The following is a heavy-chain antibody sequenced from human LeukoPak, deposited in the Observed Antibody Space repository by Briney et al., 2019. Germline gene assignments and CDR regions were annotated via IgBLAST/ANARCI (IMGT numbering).Heavy chain of an antibody. V-gene: IGHV3-23*01. CDR2: ISGSGGST. CDR3: ATHHALKYSGYDPYFDY. CDR1: GFTLSSYA. J-gene: IGHJ4*02. D-gene: IGHD5-12*01. Sequence: GGSLRLSCAASGFTLSSYAMSWVRQAPGKGLEWVSAISGSGGSTYYADSVKGRFTISRDNSKNTLYLQMNSLRAEDTAVYYCATHHALKYSGYDPYFDYWGQGTLVTVSS.